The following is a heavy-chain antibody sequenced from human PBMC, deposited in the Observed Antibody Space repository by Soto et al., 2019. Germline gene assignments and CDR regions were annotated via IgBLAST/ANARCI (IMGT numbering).Heavy chain of an antibody. CDR2: IRSKAYGGTT. CDR1: GFTFGDYA. Sequence: PGGSLRLSCTASGFTFGDYAMSWFRQAPGKGLEWVGFIRSKAYGGTTEYAASVKGRFTISRDDSKSIAYLQMNGLKTEDTAVYYCTSNKFRAYCGGDCYSAFDIWGQGTMVTVSS. V-gene: IGHV3-49*03. J-gene: IGHJ3*02. D-gene: IGHD2-21*02. CDR3: TSNKFRAYCGGDCYSAFDI.